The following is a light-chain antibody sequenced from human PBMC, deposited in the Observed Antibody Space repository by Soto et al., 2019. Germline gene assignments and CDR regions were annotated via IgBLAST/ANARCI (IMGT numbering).Light chain of an antibody. J-gene: IGLJ2*01. CDR1: RSNIGAGFD. Sequence: QSVLTQPPSVSGAPGQRFTSSCTGTRSNIGAGFDVHWYQQLPGTAPKLLIYDNNNRTSGVPDRFSGSKSGTSASLAITGLQAEDEADYYCQSYDGSLSGPVVFGGGTQLTVL. CDR3: QSYDGSLSGPVV. V-gene: IGLV1-40*01. CDR2: DNN.